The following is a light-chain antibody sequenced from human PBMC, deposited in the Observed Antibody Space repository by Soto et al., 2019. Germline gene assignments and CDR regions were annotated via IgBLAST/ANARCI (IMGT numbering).Light chain of an antibody. V-gene: IGLV1-51*01. CDR3: ATWDSSRSAGV. CDR2: DKN. J-gene: IGLJ3*02. CDR1: SSNIENNY. Sequence: QSVLTQPPSVAAAPGPKVTISCSGSSSNIENNYVYWYQQLPGTAPKLLIYDKNKRPSGIPDRFSGSKSGTSATLGITGLQTGDEAYYYCATWDSSRSAGVFGGGTKLTVL.